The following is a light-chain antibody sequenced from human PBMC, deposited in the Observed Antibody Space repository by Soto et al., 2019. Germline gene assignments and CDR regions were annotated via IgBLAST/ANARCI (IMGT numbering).Light chain of an antibody. CDR2: EVN. Sequence: QSALPQPPSASGSPGQSVTISCTGTSSDVGGYNYVSWYQQHPGKAPKLMIYEVNKRPSGVPDRFSGSKSGNTASLTVSGLQAEDEGDYYCSSHAGSKRVFGTGTKVTVL. J-gene: IGLJ1*01. CDR3: SSHAGSKRV. V-gene: IGLV2-8*01. CDR1: SSDVGGYNY.